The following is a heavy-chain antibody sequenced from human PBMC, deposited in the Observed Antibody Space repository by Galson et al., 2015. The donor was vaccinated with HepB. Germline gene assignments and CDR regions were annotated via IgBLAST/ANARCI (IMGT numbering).Heavy chain of an antibody. J-gene: IGHJ3*02. CDR2: ISSSGSTI. CDR1: GFTFSDYY. Sequence: SLRLSCAASGFTFSDYYMSWIRQAPGKGLEWVSYISSSGSTIYYADSVKGRFTISRDNAKNSLYLQMNSLRAEDTAVYYCARDCGSTSCHDAFDIWGQGTMVTVSS. CDR3: ARDCGSTSCHDAFDI. V-gene: IGHV3-11*01. D-gene: IGHD2-2*01.